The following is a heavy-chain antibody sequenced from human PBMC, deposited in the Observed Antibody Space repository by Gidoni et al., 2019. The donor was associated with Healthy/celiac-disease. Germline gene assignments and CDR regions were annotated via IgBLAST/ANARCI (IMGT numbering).Heavy chain of an antibody. CDR3: ARSRYCSGGSCYHPDAFDI. CDR1: GYTFTYRY. D-gene: IGHD2-15*01. V-gene: IGHV1-45*02. CDR2: ITPFNGNT. Sequence: QMQLVQSGAEVKKTGSSVKVSCTASGYTFTYRYLHWVRQAPGQALEWMGWITPFNGNTNYAQKFQDRVTITRDRSMSTAYMELSSLRSEDTAMYYCARSRYCSGGSCYHPDAFDIWGQGTMVTVSS. J-gene: IGHJ3*02.